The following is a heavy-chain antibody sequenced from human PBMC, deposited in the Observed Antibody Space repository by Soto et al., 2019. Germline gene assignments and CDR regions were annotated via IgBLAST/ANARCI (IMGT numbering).Heavy chain of an antibody. D-gene: IGHD1-1*01. CDR3: AKGLDRASLDF. CDR1: GFTFSTHT. V-gene: IGHV3-23*01. CDR2: LTADSDDT. Sequence: EVQLLESGGTLVQPGGSLRLSCVASGFTFSTHTMNWFRQAPGKGLEWVSRLTADSDDTSYADSIKGRFTISRDNSKNTLYLQMNSLRAEDTAIYYCAKGLDRASLDFWGQGALVTVSS. J-gene: IGHJ4*02.